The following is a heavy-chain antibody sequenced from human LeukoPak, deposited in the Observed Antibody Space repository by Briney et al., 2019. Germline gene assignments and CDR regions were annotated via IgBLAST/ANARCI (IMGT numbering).Heavy chain of an antibody. CDR1: GYTFTSYA. D-gene: IGHD3-3*01. Sequence: GASVKVSCKASGYTFTSYAMHWVRQAPGQRLGWMGWINACNGNTKYSQRFQGRVTISRDTSASTAYMELSSLRSEDTAVYYCARELGGSLEDYWGQGTLVTVSS. CDR2: INACNGNT. CDR3: ARELGGSLEDY. V-gene: IGHV1-3*01. J-gene: IGHJ4*02.